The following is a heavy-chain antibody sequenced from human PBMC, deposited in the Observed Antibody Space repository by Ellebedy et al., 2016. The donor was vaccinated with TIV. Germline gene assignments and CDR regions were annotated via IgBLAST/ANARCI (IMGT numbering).Heavy chain of an antibody. J-gene: IGHJ6*02. V-gene: IGHV1-3*01. CDR1: GYTFTSYA. CDR3: ARGASGWYKNYYYYGMDV. Sequence: ASVKVSCKASGYTFTSYAMHWVRQAPGQRLEWMGWINAGNGNTKYSQKFQGRVTITRDTSASTAYMELRSLKSEDTAVYYCARGASGWYKNYYYYGMDVWGQGTTVTVSS. D-gene: IGHD6-19*01. CDR2: INAGNGNT.